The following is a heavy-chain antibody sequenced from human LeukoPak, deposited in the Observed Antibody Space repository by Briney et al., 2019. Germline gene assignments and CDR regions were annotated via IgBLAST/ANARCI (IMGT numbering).Heavy chain of an antibody. Sequence: PSETLSLTCAVYGGSFSGYYWNWIRQPPGKGLEWIGEINHSGSTNYNPSLKSRVTISVDTSKNQFSLKLSSVTAADTAVYYCARRRAGSGYYYYMDVWGKGTTVTVSS. V-gene: IGHV4-34*01. CDR3: ARRRAGSGYYYYMDV. CDR1: GGSFSGYY. J-gene: IGHJ6*03. CDR2: INHSGST. D-gene: IGHD3-10*01.